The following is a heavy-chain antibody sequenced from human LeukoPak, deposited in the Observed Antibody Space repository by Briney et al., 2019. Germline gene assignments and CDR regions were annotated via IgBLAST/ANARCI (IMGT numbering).Heavy chain of an antibody. D-gene: IGHD2-2*02. V-gene: IGHV1-2*06. CDR1: GYTFTSYD. J-gene: IGHJ3*02. CDR2: INPNSGGT. CDR3: ARAYVPAAISDILFDI. Sequence: GASVKVSCKASGYTFTSYDINWVRQAPGQELGWMGRINPNSGGTNYAQKFQGRVTMTRDTSISTAYMELSRLRSDDTAVYYCARAYVPAAISDILFDIWGQGTMVTVSS.